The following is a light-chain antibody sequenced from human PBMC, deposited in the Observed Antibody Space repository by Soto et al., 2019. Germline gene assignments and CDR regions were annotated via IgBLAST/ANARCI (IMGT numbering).Light chain of an antibody. CDR3: QQYGSSPLT. CDR2: GAS. CDR1: QSVSSSY. J-gene: IGKJ4*01. V-gene: IGKV3-20*01. Sequence: EIVLTQSPGTLSLSSGERATLSCRASQSVSSSYLAWYQQKPGQAPRLLIHGASSRATGIPDRFSGSGSGTDFTLTISRLEPEDFAVYYCQQYGSSPLTFGGGTKVEIK.